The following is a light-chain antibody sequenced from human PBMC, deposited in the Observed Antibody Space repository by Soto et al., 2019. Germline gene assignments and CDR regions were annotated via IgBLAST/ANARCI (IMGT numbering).Light chain of an antibody. V-gene: IGLV2-23*03. CDR2: EGS. Sequence: QSVLTQPASVSGSPGQSIPISCTGTNNDVGGYNLVSWYQHHPGKAPQLIIYEGSQRPSGVSHRFSGSRSGNTASLTISAPQAEDEAYYSCSSFAGGATFVFGGGTKLTVL. CDR3: SSFAGGATFV. CDR1: NNDVGGYNL. J-gene: IGLJ2*01.